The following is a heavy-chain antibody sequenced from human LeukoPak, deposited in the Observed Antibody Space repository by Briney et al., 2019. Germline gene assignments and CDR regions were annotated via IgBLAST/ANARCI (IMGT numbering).Heavy chain of an antibody. J-gene: IGHJ4*02. V-gene: IGHV3-74*01. D-gene: IGHD3-3*01. CDR2: INSDGSST. Sequence: PGGSLRLSCAASGFTFSSYWMHWVRQAPGKGLVGVSRINSDGSSTSYADSVKGRFTISRDNAKNTLYLQMNSLRAEDTAVYYCARDPEWLLYRYLDYWGQGTLVTVSS. CDR1: GFTFSSYW. CDR3: ARDPEWLLYRYLDY.